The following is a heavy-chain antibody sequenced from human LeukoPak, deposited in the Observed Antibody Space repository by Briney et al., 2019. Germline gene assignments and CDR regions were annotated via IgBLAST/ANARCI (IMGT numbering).Heavy chain of an antibody. CDR3: AGGPAVTTNAS. CDR1: GGSISSYY. V-gene: IGHV4-59*01. Sequence: WETLSLTCTVSGGSISSYYWTWIRQTPGKGLEWIGFIHYTGSTNYNPSLKSRVTISVDPSKSQFCLELTSVTAADTAVYYCAGGPAVTTNASWGQGTLVTVFS. D-gene: IGHD1-1*01. CDR2: IHYTGST. J-gene: IGHJ5*02.